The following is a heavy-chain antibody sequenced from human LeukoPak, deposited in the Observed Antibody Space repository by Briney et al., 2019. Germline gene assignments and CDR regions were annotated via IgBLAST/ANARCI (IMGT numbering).Heavy chain of an antibody. D-gene: IGHD3-10*01. CDR2: ISYDGSNK. CDR3: AKDKYYGSGSYFDY. J-gene: IGHJ4*02. CDR1: GFTFSSYG. Sequence: TGGSLRLSCAASGFTFSSYGMHWVRQAPGKGLEWVAVISYDGSNKYYADSVKGRFTISRDNSKNTLYLQMNSLRAEDTAVYYCAKDKYYGSGSYFDYWGQGTLVTVSS. V-gene: IGHV3-30*18.